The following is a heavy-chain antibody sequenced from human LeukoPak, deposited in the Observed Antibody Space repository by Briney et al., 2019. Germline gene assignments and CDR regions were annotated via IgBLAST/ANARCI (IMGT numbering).Heavy chain of an antibody. CDR3: VRQRQNTIVNTWASHF. Sequence: GGSLRLSCAASGFTFTNHIMHWVRQAPGKGLEWVASIATDGSQTFYRGSVKGRFTISRDNAENKLYLQMNSLRAEDTAVYFCVRQRQNTIVNTWASHFWGQGTMHPVFS. D-gene: IGHD2-15*01. V-gene: IGHV3-30-3*01. CDR1: GFTFTNHI. CDR2: IATDGSQT. J-gene: IGHJ3*01.